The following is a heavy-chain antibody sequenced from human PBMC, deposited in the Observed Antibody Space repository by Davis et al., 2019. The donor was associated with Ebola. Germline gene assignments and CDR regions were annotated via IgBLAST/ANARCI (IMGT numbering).Heavy chain of an antibody. D-gene: IGHD4-17*01. V-gene: IGHV3-48*03. Sequence: PGGSLRLSCAASGFTFSSYEMNWVRQAPGKGLEWVSYISSSGSTIYYADSVKGRFTISRDNAKNSLYLQMNSLRAEDTAVYYCARDGYGDYGWLIDYWGQGTLVTVSS. CDR1: GFTFSSYE. J-gene: IGHJ4*02. CDR3: ARDGYGDYGWLIDY. CDR2: ISSSGSTI.